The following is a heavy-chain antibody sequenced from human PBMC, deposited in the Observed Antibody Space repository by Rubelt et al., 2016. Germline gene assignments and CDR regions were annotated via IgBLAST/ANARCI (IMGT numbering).Heavy chain of an antibody. Sequence: QVQLQESGPGLVKPSETLSLTCTVSGGSISSYYWSWIRQPPGKGLEWIGYIYYSGSTNYNPSLKSRVTISVDTSKNQFSLKLSSVTAADTAVYYCARVRSHDNFPTWFDPWGQGTLVTVSS. J-gene: IGHJ5*02. D-gene: IGHD1-20*01. V-gene: IGHV4-59*01. CDR1: GGSISSYY. CDR3: ARVRSHDNFPTWFDP. CDR2: IYYSGST.